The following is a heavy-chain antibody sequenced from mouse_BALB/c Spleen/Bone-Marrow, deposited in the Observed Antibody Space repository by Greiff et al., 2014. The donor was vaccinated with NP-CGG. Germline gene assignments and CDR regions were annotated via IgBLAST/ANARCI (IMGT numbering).Heavy chain of an antibody. Sequence: VQLQQSGLELVKPGASVKMSCKASGYTFTSYVMHWVKQKPGQGLEWIGYINPYNDGTKYNEKFKGKATLTSDKSSSTAYMELSSLTSEDSAVYYCARKVWYYAMDYWGQGTSVTVSS. CDR3: ARKVWYYAMDY. V-gene: IGHV1-14*01. D-gene: IGHD2-10*02. CDR1: GYTFTSYV. CDR2: INPYNDGT. J-gene: IGHJ4*01.